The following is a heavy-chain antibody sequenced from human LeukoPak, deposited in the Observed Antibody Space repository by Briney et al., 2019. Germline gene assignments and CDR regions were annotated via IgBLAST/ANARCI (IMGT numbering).Heavy chain of an antibody. J-gene: IGHJ4*02. CDR3: ARHNGYSGRSRLYYFDN. Sequence: SETLSLTCSVSGDSISRGPYYWGWVRQAPGKGLEWIGSLYYSGSTYYKPSLRSRLTISLDTSKNQLSLNLSSMTAADTAVYYCARHNGYSGRSRLYYFDNWGQGTRVTVSS. D-gene: IGHD5-12*01. CDR1: GDSISRGPYY. V-gene: IGHV4-39*01. CDR2: LYYSGST.